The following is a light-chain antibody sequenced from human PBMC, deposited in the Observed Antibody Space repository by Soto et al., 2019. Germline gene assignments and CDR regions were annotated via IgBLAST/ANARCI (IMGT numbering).Light chain of an antibody. J-gene: IGLJ2*01. CDR1: SCDVGRYNY. CDR2: EVS. V-gene: IGLV2-14*01. Sequence: QSALTQPASVSGSPGQSITISCSGTSCDVGRYNYVSWYQQHPGKAPRLMIYEVSNRPSGISNRFSGSKSGNTASLTISGLQAEDEADYFCSSYTKVNTLVVFGGGTQLTVL. CDR3: SSYTKVNTLVV.